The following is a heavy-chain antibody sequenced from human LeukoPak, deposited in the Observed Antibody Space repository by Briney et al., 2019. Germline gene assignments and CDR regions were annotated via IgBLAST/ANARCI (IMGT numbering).Heavy chain of an antibody. Sequence: GGSLRLSCAGSGFTFNDYDMHWVRQVPGRGLEWVGGINWNSGVIAYGASVKGRSTISRDNARNSLYLQVDSLRFEDTALYYCAKDLAVGTTPRVYAFDVWGQGALVTVSS. CDR3: AKDLAVGTTPRVYAFDV. D-gene: IGHD1/OR15-1a*01. J-gene: IGHJ3*01. CDR2: INWNSGVI. CDR1: GFTFNDYD. V-gene: IGHV3-9*01.